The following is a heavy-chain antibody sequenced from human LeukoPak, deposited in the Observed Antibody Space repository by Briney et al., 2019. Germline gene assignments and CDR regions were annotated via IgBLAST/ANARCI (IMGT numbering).Heavy chain of an antibody. Sequence: PSETLSLTCAVSGYSISSGYYWGWIRQPPGKGLEWIGSIYHSGSTYYNPSLKSRVTISVDTSKNQFSLKLSSVTAADTAVYYCARTLYYDSSGYYRYWGQGTLVTVSS. V-gene: IGHV4-38-2*01. J-gene: IGHJ4*02. CDR2: IYHSGST. CDR3: ARTLYYDSSGYYRY. D-gene: IGHD3-22*01. CDR1: GYSISSGYY.